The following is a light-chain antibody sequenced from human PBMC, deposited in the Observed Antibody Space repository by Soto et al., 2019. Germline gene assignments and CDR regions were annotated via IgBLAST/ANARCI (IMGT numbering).Light chain of an antibody. CDR1: RSDIATYNY. J-gene: IGLJ2*01. CDR2: EVS. CDR3: SSYTSSRTVV. Sequence: QSVLTQPASVSGSPGQSITISCTGTRSDIATYNYVSWYQQHPGKAPKSLIYEVSNRPSGISNRFSGSKSGNTASLTISGLQAEDEADYYCSSYTSSRTVVFGGGTKLTVL. V-gene: IGLV2-14*01.